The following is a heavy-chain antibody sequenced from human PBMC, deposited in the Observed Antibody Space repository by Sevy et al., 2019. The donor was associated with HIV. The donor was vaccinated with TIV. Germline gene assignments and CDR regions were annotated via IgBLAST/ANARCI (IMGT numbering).Heavy chain of an antibody. J-gene: IGHJ4*02. V-gene: IGHV3-33*01. Sequence: GGSLRLSCAASGFTFSSYGMHWVRQAPGKGLEWVAVIWYDGSNKYYADSVKGRFTISRDNSQNTAFLQMNSLRAEDTGVYYCATNMVHAGAYDSYFNFWGQGSLVTVSS. CDR1: GFTFSSYG. CDR2: IWYDGSNK. CDR3: ATNMVHAGAYDSYFNF. D-gene: IGHD3-10*01.